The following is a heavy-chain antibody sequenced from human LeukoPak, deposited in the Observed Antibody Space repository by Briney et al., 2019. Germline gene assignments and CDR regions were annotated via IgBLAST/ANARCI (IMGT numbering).Heavy chain of an antibody. V-gene: IGHV4-4*02. Sequence: SETLSLTCAVSSGSIFSSNWWSWVRQPPGKGLEWIGQIFHSGSTSYSPSLKSRVTISVDMSKNHFSLRLSSATAADTAMYYCARGTLYSGWSYYFDYWGQGSQVTVSS. CDR3: ARGTLYSGWSYYFDY. D-gene: IGHD6-19*01. J-gene: IGHJ4*02. CDR1: SGSIFSSNW. CDR2: IFHSGST.